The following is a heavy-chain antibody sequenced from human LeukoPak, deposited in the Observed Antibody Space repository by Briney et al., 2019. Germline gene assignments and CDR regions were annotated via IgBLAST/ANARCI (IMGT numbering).Heavy chain of an antibody. CDR3: ARRGYDADAFDI. V-gene: IGHV4-59*08. J-gene: IGHJ3*02. Sequence: SETLSLTCTVSGGSISSYYWSWIRQPPGKGLEWIGYIYCSGSTNYNPSLKSRVTISVDTSKNQFSLKLSSVTAADTAVYYCARRGYDADAFDIWGQGTMVTVSS. D-gene: IGHD5-12*01. CDR2: IYCSGST. CDR1: GGSISSYY.